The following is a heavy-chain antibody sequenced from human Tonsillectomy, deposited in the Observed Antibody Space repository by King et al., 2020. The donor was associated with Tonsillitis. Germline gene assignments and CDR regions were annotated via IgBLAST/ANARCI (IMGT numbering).Heavy chain of an antibody. Sequence: VQLVESGGGVVQPGGSLRLSCAASGFTFSTYGMHWVRQAPGKGLEWVAFIRSDGSIVYYADSVKGRCTISRDNSKNTLYLQMNSMRAEYTAVYFCAKVNPSPYFDHWGQGTLVTVSS. CDR1: GFTFSTYG. CDR3: AKVNPSPYFDH. J-gene: IGHJ4*02. CDR2: IRSDGSIV. V-gene: IGHV3-30*02.